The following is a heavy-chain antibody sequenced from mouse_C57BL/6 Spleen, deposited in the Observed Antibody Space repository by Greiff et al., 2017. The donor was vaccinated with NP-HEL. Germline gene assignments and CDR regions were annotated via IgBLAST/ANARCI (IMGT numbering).Heavy chain of an antibody. CDR2: IDPSDSET. Sequence: QVQLQQPGAELVRPGSSVKLSCKASGYTFTSYWMHWVKQRPIQGLEWIGNIDPSDSETHYNQKFKDKATLTVDKSSSTAYMQLSSLTSEDSAVYYCARGGTYYGSGPGYWGQGTSVTVSS. J-gene: IGHJ4*01. V-gene: IGHV1-52*01. CDR1: GYTFTSYW. CDR3: ARGGTYYGSGPGY. D-gene: IGHD1-1*01.